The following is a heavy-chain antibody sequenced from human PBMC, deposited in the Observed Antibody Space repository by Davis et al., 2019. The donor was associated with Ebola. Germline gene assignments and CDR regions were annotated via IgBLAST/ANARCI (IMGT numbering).Heavy chain of an antibody. CDR1: GFTFSSYA. CDR3: ARATGMDV. Sequence: GGSLRLSCAASGFTFSSYAMHWVRQAPGKGLEWVAVISYDGSNKYYADSVKGRFTISRDNSKNTLYLQMNSLRAEDTAVYYWARATGMDVWGKGTTVTVSS. CDR2: ISYDGSNK. J-gene: IGHJ6*04. V-gene: IGHV3-30-3*01.